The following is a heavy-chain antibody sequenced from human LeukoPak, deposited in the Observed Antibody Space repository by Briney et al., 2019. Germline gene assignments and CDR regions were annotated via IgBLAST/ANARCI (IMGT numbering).Heavy chain of an antibody. CDR1: GYTFTSYD. J-gene: IGHJ6*02. CDR2: MNPNSGNT. Sequence: GASVKVSCKASGYTFTSYDINWVRQATGQGLEWMGWMNPNSGNTGYAQKFQGRVTMTRNTSISTAYMELSSLRSEDTAVYYCARGRGSITMVRGAGSNPNYGMDVWGQGTTVTVSS. CDR3: ARGRGSITMVRGAGSNPNYGMDV. V-gene: IGHV1-8*01. D-gene: IGHD3-10*01.